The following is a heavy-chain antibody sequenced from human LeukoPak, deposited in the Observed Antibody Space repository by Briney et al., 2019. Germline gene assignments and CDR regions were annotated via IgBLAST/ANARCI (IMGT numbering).Heavy chain of an antibody. CDR1: GYTFSGNY. CDR2: INPNSGGT. J-gene: IGHJ3*02. D-gene: IGHD4-17*01. V-gene: IGHV1-2*02. CDR3: ARQDYGDAFDI. Sequence: GASVKVSCKASGYTFSGNYMHWVRQAPGQGLEWMGWINPNSGGTNYAQKFQGRVTMTRDTSISTAYMELSRLRSDDTAVYYCARQDYGDAFDIWGQGTMVTVSS.